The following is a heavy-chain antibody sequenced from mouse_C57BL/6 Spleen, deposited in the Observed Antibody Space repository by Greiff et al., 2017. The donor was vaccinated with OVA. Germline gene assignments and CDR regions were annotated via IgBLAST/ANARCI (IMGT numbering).Heavy chain of an antibody. CDR2: INPGSGGT. CDR3: ARSETYYGKGWYFDV. CDR1: GYAFTNYL. Sequence: QVQLQQSGAELVRPGTSVKVSCKASGYAFTNYLIEWVKQRPGQGLEWIGVINPGSGGTNYNEKFKGKATLTADKSSSTAYMQLSSLTSEDSAVYFCARSETYYGKGWYFDVWGTGTTVTVSS. J-gene: IGHJ1*03. D-gene: IGHD2-1*01. V-gene: IGHV1-54*01.